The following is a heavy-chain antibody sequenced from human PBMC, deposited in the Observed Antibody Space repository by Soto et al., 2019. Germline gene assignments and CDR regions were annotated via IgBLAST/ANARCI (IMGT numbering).Heavy chain of an antibody. CDR3: ARGVSSYDSSGYYYGGYFDY. D-gene: IGHD3-22*01. CDR2: IYYGGST. Sequence: SETLSLTCTVSGGSISSGDYYWSWIRQPPGKGLEWIGYIYYGGSTYYNPSLKSRVTISVDTSKNQFSLKLSSVTAADTAVYYCARGVSSYDSSGYYYGGYFDYWGQGTLVTVSS. J-gene: IGHJ4*02. CDR1: GGSISSGDYY. V-gene: IGHV4-30-4*01.